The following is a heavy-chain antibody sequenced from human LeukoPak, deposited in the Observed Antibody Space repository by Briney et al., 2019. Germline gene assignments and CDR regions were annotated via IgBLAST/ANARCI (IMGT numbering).Heavy chain of an antibody. CDR3: ARHSSSGDYFDY. V-gene: IGHV3-74*01. Sequence: GGSLRLSCAASGFTFSSYWMRWVRQAPGKGLVWVSRINSDGSSTSYADSVKGRFTSSRDNAKNTLYLQLNSLRAEDTAVYYCARHSSSGDYFDYWGQGTLCTVSS. CDR1: GFTFSSYW. J-gene: IGHJ4*02. CDR2: INSDGSST. D-gene: IGHD6-13*01.